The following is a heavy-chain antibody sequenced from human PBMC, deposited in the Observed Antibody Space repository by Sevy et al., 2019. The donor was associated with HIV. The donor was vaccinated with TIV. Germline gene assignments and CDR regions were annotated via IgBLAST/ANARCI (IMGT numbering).Heavy chain of an antibody. CDR2: ISGSGGST. Sequence: GGSLRLSCAASGFIFNTHAMIWVRQAPGKGLDWVSGISGSGGSTYYADSVKGRFTVSRDNSKNTLYLHMNSLRAEDTALDYYVKGVYDFWSGRSDILDIWGPGTTVTVSS. V-gene: IGHV3-23*01. CDR1: GFIFNTHA. J-gene: IGHJ3*02. D-gene: IGHD3-3*01. CDR3: VKGVYDFWSGRSDILDI.